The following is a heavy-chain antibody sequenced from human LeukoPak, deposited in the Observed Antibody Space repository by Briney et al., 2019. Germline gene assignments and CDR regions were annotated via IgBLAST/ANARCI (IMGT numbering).Heavy chain of an antibody. D-gene: IGHD4-17*01. CDR3: TRVTTGHDY. Sequence: SETLSLTCAVSGVSFDDYYWAWVRQTPGKGLEWIGEINHSGYTNDSPSLKSRVTLSIDTSRKQFSLNLRSVTVADAGIYYCTRVTTGHDYWGQGTLVTVSS. V-gene: IGHV4-34*01. CDR2: INHSGYT. J-gene: IGHJ4*02. CDR1: GVSFDDYY.